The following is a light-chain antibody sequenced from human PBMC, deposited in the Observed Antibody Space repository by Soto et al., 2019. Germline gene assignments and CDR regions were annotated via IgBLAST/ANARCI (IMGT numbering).Light chain of an antibody. CDR2: DAS. CDR3: QQYNNWLWT. V-gene: IGKV3-15*01. CDR1: QSVSRN. Sequence: EIVMTQSPATLSVSPGERATLSCRASQSVSRNVAWYQQKPGQAPRLLIHDASTRATGISVWFSGSGSGTEFTLTISSLQSEDFAVYYCQQYNNWLWTFGQGTKVDIK. J-gene: IGKJ1*01.